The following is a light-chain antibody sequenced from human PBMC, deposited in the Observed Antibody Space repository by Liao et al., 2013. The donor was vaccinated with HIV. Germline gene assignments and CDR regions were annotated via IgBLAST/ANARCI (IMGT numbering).Light chain of an antibody. J-gene: IGLJ3*02. Sequence: SYELTQPPSVSVAPGMTARLTCGGNNIGTKSVHWYQQKPGRAPVLVIYYDSARPSGIPERFSGSNSGSTATLTISRVEVGDEADYYCQVWDRASDHAVFGGGTKLTVL. V-gene: IGLV3-21*04. CDR1: NIGTKS. CDR3: QVWDRASDHAV. CDR2: YDS.